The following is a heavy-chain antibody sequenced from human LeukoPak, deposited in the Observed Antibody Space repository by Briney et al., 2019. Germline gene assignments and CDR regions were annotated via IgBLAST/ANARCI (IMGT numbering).Heavy chain of an antibody. D-gene: IGHD4-17*01. V-gene: IGHV3-71*01. CDR2: IRSKAYGGTT. CDR3: NRALGLYGDRGRFDP. J-gene: IGHJ5*02. Sequence: GGSLRLSCAASGFTFSDHYMDWVRQAPGKGLEWVGFIRSKAYGGTTEYAASVKGRFTISRDDSKSITYRQMNSLKTEDTAVYYCNRALGLYGDRGRFDPWGQGTLVTVSS. CDR1: GFTFSDHY.